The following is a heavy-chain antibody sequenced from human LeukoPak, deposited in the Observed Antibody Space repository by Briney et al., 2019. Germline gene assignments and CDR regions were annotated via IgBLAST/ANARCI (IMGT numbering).Heavy chain of an antibody. V-gene: IGHV5-10-1*01. CDR1: GYSFTNYW. D-gene: IGHD4-17*01. J-gene: IGHJ4*02. CDR2: IDPSDSYT. CDR3: ATGASKVTTDFANY. Sequence: GESLKISCKGSGYSFTNYWISWVRQMPGKGLEWMGRIDPSDSYTRYSPSFEGHVTISVDKSISTAFLQWNSLKASDSAMYYCATGASKVTTDFANYWGQGTQVAVSS.